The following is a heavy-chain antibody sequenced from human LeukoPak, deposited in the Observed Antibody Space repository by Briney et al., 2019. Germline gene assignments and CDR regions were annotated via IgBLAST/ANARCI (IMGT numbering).Heavy chain of an antibody. V-gene: IGHV1-69*06. CDR2: IIPIFGTA. J-gene: IGHJ4*02. CDR3: ARQGYGGHSQGAADY. D-gene: IGHD4-23*01. Sequence: SVKVSCKASGGTFSSYAISWVRQAPGQGLEWMGGIIPIFGTANYAQKFQGRVMITADKSTSTAYMELSSPRSEDTAVYYCARQGYGGHSQGAADYWGQGTLVTVSS. CDR1: GGTFSSYA.